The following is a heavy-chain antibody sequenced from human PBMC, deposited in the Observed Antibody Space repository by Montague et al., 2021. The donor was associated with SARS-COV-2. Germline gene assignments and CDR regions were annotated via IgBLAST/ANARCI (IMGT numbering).Heavy chain of an antibody. CDR3: AKGFQPYSYESSGFYTFDY. Sequence: SLSLSCSASGFTFSSYVMSWVRQAPGKGLEWVSVIYSGSSSTWYADSVKGRFTISRDNPKNTLYLHMNSLRVDDTAVYYCAKGFQPYSYESSGFYTFDYWGQGTLVTVSS. D-gene: IGHD3-22*01. J-gene: IGHJ4*02. V-gene: IGHV3-23*03. CDR1: GFTFSSYV. CDR2: IYSGSSST.